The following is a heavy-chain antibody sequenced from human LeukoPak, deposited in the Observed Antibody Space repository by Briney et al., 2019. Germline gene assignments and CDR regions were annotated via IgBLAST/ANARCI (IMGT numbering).Heavy chain of an antibody. J-gene: IGHJ6*04. Sequence: SVKVSCKASGGTFSSSGINWVRQAPGQGLEWVGGIIPIFNTPNYAHKFQGRVTITADKSTSTAYMELSSLRSEDTAVYYCTRGAFNYNDGYYHGMDVWGKGTTVTVSS. CDR1: GGTFSSSG. V-gene: IGHV1-69*06. CDR2: IIPIFNTP. D-gene: IGHD1-1*01. CDR3: TRGAFNYNDGYYHGMDV.